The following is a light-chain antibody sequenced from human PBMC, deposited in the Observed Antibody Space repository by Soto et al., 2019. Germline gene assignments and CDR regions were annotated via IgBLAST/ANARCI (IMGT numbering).Light chain of an antibody. CDR3: QQYDRSPPT. Sequence: EIVLTQSPGTLSLSPGERVNLSCRASQSVSSRYVAWYQHKTGQPPRLLISGASSRATGIPDRFSGSGSGADFTLTISRLEPEDFALYYCQQYDRSPPTFGGGTKVEIK. CDR2: GAS. J-gene: IGKJ4*01. CDR1: QSVSSRY. V-gene: IGKV3-20*01.